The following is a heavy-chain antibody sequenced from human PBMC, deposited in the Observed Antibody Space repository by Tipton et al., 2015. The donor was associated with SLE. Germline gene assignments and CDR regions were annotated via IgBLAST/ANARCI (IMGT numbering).Heavy chain of an antibody. CDR3: ARVTYNSSSFYFDY. CDR2: IYHRGST. J-gene: IGHJ4*02. D-gene: IGHD6-6*01. CDR1: GGSVSSDSHY. Sequence: LRLSCTVFGGSVSSDSHYWSWIRQPPGKGLEYIGYIYHRGSTNSNPSLKSRVTISVDTSKNQFSLKLSSVTAADTAVYYCARVTYNSSSFYFDYWGQGTLVTVSS. V-gene: IGHV4-61*01.